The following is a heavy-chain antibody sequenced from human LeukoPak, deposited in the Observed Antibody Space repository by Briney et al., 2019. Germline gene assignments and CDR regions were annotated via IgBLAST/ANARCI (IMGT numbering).Heavy chain of an antibody. Sequence: ASVKVSCKASGYTFTGYYMHWVRQAPGQGLEWIGWINPNSGGTNYAQKFQGRVTMTRDTSISTAYMELSRLRSDDTAVYYCARDRVVGATTSWFDPWGQGTLVTVSS. CDR1: GYTFTGYY. V-gene: IGHV1-2*02. CDR3: ARDRVVGATTSWFDP. CDR2: INPNSGGT. J-gene: IGHJ5*02. D-gene: IGHD1-26*01.